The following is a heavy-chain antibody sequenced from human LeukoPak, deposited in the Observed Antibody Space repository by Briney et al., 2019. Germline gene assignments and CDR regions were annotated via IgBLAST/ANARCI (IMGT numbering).Heavy chain of an antibody. D-gene: IGHD3-3*01. J-gene: IGHJ6*03. Sequence: ASVKVSCKASGYTFTSYYMHWVRQAPGQGLEWMGIINPSGGSTSYAQKFQGRVTITADKSTSTAYMELSSPRSEDTAVYFCARSLFRFLEWSYRSYYYYYMDVWGKGTTVTVSS. CDR2: INPSGGST. CDR3: ARSLFRFLEWSYRSYYYYYMDV. V-gene: IGHV1-46*01. CDR1: GYTFTSYY.